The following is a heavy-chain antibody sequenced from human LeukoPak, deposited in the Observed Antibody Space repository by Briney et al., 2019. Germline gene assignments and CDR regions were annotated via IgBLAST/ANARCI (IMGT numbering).Heavy chain of an antibody. D-gene: IGHD3-22*01. V-gene: IGHV3-11*01. CDR2: ISSSGSTI. J-gene: IGHJ4*02. Sequence: PGGSLRLSCAASGFTFSDYYMSWIRQAPGKGLEWVSYISSSGSTIYYADSVKGRFTISRDNAENSLYLQMNSLRAEDTAVYYCARDLSSGYPLDYWGQGTLVTVSS. CDR3: ARDLSSGYPLDY. CDR1: GFTFSDYY.